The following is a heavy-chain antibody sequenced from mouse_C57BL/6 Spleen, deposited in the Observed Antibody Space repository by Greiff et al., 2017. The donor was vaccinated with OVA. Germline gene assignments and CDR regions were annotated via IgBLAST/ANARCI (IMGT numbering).Heavy chain of an antibody. J-gene: IGHJ2*01. Sequence: VQLQQPGAELVRPGTSVKLSCKASGYTFTSYWMHWVKQRPGQGLEWIGVIDPSDSYTNYNQKFKGKATLTVDTSSSTAYMQLSSLTSEDSAVYYCARTTYFTFDYWGQGTTLTVSS. D-gene: IGHD1-1*01. CDR3: ARTTYFTFDY. V-gene: IGHV1-59*01. CDR2: IDPSDSYT. CDR1: GYTFTSYW.